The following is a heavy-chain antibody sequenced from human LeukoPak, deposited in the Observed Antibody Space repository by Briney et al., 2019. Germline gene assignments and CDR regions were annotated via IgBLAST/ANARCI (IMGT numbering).Heavy chain of an antibody. CDR3: ATQDVYYYYGMDV. V-gene: IGHV3-21*01. CDR1: VFTFSSYS. J-gene: IGHJ6*02. Sequence: GGSLRLSCAASVFTFSSYSMNWVRQAPWKELEWVSSISSSSSYIYYADSVKGRFTISRDNAKNSLYLQMNSLRAEDTAVYYCATQDVYYYYGMDVWGQGTTVTVSS. D-gene: IGHD2-15*01. CDR2: ISSSSSYI.